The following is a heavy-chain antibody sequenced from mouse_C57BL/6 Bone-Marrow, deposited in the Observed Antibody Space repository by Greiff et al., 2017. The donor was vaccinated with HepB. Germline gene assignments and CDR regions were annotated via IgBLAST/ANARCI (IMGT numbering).Heavy chain of an antibody. V-gene: IGHV1-69*01. CDR2: IDPSDSYT. CDR1: GYTFTSYW. D-gene: IGHD2-4*01. Sequence: QVQLQQPGAELVMPGASVKLSCKASGYTFTSYWMHWVKQRPGQGLEWIGEIDPSDSYTNYNQKFKGKSTLTVDKSSSTAYMQLSSLTSEDSAVYYCAAYYDYDAYGGQGTLVTVSA. J-gene: IGHJ3*01. CDR3: AAYYDYDAY.